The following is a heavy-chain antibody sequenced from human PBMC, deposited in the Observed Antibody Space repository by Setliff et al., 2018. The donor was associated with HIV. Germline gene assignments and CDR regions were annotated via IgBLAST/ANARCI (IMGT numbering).Heavy chain of an antibody. CDR1: GGSVSSSSYY. V-gene: IGHV4-39*01. D-gene: IGHD5-18*01. CDR2: IYYSGST. J-gene: IGHJ6*03. CDR3: ARHNTGYSYGYDYYYYYMDV. Sequence: SETLSLTCTVSGGSVSSSSYYWGWIRQPPGNGLEWIGSIYYSGSTYYNPSRTSRVTISVDTSKNQFSLKLSSVTAADTAVYYCARHNTGYSYGYDYYYYYMDVWGKGTTVTVSS.